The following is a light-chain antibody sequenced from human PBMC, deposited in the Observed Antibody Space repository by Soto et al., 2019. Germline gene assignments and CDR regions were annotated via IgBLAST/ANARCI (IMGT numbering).Light chain of an antibody. CDR1: QSVSSSY. V-gene: IGKV3-20*01. Sequence: EIVLTQSPATLSLSPGERATLSCRASQSVSSSYVAWYQQKPGQAPRLLIYGASSRATGIPDRFSGSGSGTDFTLTISRLETEDFAVYYCQQYGSSLPWAFGQGTKVEIK. J-gene: IGKJ1*01. CDR2: GAS. CDR3: QQYGSSLPWA.